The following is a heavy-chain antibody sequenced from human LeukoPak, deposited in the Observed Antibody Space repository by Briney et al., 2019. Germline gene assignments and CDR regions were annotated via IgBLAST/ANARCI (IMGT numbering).Heavy chain of an antibody. CDR3: ARTRYCSGATCYSPELFDS. CDR2: IYHSGNT. V-gene: IGHV4-38-2*01. J-gene: IGHJ4*02. CDR1: GYSISIGYH. D-gene: IGHD2-15*01. Sequence: SETLSLTCAVPGYSISIGYHWGWIRQSPGKGLEWIGSIYHSGNTYFNPSLKSRVTISIDTSMNQFSLKVTSVTAADTAVDYCARTRYCSGATCYSPELFDSWGQGTLVTVSS.